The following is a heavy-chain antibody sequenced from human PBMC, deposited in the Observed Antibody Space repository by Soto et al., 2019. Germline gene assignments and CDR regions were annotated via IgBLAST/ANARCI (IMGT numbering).Heavy chain of an antibody. J-gene: IGHJ5*02. Sequence: QVQLVQSGAEVKKPGASVKVSCKASGYTFTGYYMHWVRQAPGQGLEWMEWINPNSGGTNYAQKFQGWVTMTRDTSISTAYMELSRLRSDDTAVYYCARGSGPEDIVVVPAAKKYNWFDPWGQGTLVTVSS. D-gene: IGHD2-2*01. CDR3: ARGSGPEDIVVVPAAKKYNWFDP. V-gene: IGHV1-2*04. CDR1: GYTFTGYY. CDR2: INPNSGGT.